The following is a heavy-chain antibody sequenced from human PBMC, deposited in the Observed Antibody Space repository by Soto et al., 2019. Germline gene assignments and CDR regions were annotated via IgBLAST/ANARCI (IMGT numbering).Heavy chain of an antibody. V-gene: IGHV3-30*18. J-gene: IGHJ4*02. CDR3: AKGGYCSSTSCYTVDY. CDR1: GFTFSSYG. CDR2: ISYDGSNK. D-gene: IGHD2-2*02. Sequence: GGSLRLSCAASGFTFSSYGMHWVRQAPGKGLEWVAVISYDGSNKYYADSVKGRFTISRDNSKNTLYLQMNSLRAEDTAVYYCAKGGYCSSTSCYTVDYWGQGTLVTVSS.